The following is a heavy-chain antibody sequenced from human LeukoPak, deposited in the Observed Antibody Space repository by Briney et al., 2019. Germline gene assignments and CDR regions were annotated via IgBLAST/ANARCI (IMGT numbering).Heavy chain of an antibody. Sequence: GGSLRLSCAASGFTFSSSSISWARQPPGKGREWVQAITDAVGSTHYADSVKGRFNISSDNSKNTVYLQMNSLRPEDMAVYYCAKEIFSGLPYIDYWGQGTLVTVSS. D-gene: IGHD5-12*01. CDR2: ITDAVGST. V-gene: IGHV3-23*01. CDR3: AKEIFSGLPYIDY. J-gene: IGHJ4*02. CDR1: GFTFSSSS.